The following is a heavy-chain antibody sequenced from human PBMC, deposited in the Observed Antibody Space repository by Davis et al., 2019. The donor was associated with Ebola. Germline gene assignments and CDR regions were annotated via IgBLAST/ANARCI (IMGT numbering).Heavy chain of an antibody. D-gene: IGHD5-18*01. V-gene: IGHV3-7*01. CDR1: GFTFSGSA. CDR2: IKQDGSEK. CDR3: ARVRRFTAMAHFDY. Sequence: GGSLRLSCAASGFTFSGSAMHWVRQAPGKGLEWVANIKQDGSEKYYVDSVKGRFTISRDNAKNSLYLQMNSLRAEDTAVYYCARVRRFTAMAHFDYWGQGTLVTVSS. J-gene: IGHJ4*02.